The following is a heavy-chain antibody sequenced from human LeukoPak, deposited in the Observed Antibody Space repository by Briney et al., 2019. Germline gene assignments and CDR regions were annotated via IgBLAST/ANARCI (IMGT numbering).Heavy chain of an antibody. Sequence: GASVKVSCKASGYTFTSYGISWVRQAPGQGLEWMGWISAYNGNTNYAQKLQGRVTMTTDTSTSTAYMELRSLRSEDTAVYYCARDSPPFKDYYDSSGYLNWFDPWGQGTLVTVSS. V-gene: IGHV1-18*01. CDR3: ARDSPPFKDYYDSSGYLNWFDP. CDR1: GYTFTSYG. D-gene: IGHD3-22*01. J-gene: IGHJ5*02. CDR2: ISAYNGNT.